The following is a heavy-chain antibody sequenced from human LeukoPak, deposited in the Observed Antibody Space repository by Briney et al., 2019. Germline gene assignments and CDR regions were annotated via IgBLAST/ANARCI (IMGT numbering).Heavy chain of an antibody. CDR3: AKDPRRYSRTGGYFDY. CDR1: GFTFSTYG. CDR2: ISYDGSNK. D-gene: IGHD6-13*01. J-gene: IGHJ4*02. V-gene: IGHV3-30*18. Sequence: GGSLRLSCAASGFTFSTYGMHCVRQAPGKGLEWVAVISYDGSNKYYADPVKGRFTISRDNSKNTLYLQMNSLRAEDTAVYYCAKDPRRYSRTGGYFDYWGQGTLVTVSS.